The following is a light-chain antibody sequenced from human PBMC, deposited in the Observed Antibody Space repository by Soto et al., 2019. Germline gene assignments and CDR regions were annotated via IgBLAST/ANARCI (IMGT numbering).Light chain of an antibody. CDR2: GAS. J-gene: IGKJ3*01. Sequence: EIVMTQSPATLSVSPGERATLSCRASQSFSSDLAWYQQKPGQAPRLLIYGASTRATGIPARFSGSGSGTEFTLTISSLQSGDFAVYYCQQYNNWPLTFGPGTKVDFK. CDR3: QQYNNWPLT. CDR1: QSFSSD. V-gene: IGKV3-15*01.